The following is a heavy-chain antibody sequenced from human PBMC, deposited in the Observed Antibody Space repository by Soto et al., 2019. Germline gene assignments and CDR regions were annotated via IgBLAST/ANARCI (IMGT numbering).Heavy chain of an antibody. CDR3: ARGIATGQLDP. CDR1: GYTFTRYT. J-gene: IGHJ5*02. Sequence: QVQLVQSGAEVKKPGASVKISCKASGYTFTRYTMNWMRQAPGQRLEWMGWINPDNGNTNSSQKFQDRVIITRDTSASTAYMDLSSLRSEDTAVYYCARGIATGQLDPWGQGTLVTVSS. V-gene: IGHV1-3*01. D-gene: IGHD2-15*01. CDR2: INPDNGNT.